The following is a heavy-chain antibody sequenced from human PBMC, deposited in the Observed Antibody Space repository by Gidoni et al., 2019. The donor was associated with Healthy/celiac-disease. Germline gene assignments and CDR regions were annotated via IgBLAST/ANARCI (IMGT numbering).Heavy chain of an antibody. D-gene: IGHD3-10*01. CDR1: GGTFSSYA. V-gene: IGHV1-69*01. J-gene: IGHJ6*03. CDR2: IIPIFGTA. CDR3: ARLRSYYGSGSYSYYYYMDV. Sequence: QVQLVQSGAEVKKPGSSVKVSCKASGGTFSSYASSWVRQAPGQGLEWMGGIIPIFGTANYAQKFQGRVTITADESTSTAYMELSSLRSEDTAVYYCARLRSYYGSGSYSYYYYMDVWGKGTTVTVSS.